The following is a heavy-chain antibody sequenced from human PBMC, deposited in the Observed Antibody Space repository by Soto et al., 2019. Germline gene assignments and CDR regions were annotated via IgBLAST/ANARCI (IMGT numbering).Heavy chain of an antibody. CDR3: AKDNRTTVTTSHFQH. Sequence: EVQLVESGGGLVQPGRSLRLSCAASGFTFDDYAMHWVRQAPGKGLEWVSGISWNSGSIGYADSVKGRFTISRDNAKNSLYLQMNSLRAEDTALYYCAKDNRTTVTTSHFQHWGQGTLVTVSS. D-gene: IGHD4-17*01. CDR2: ISWNSGSI. V-gene: IGHV3-9*01. CDR1: GFTFDDYA. J-gene: IGHJ1*01.